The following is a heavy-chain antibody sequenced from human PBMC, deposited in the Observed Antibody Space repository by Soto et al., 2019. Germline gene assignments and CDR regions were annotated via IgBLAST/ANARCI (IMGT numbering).Heavy chain of an antibody. CDR1: TGSISNNY. J-gene: IGHJ4*02. CDR2: MYNSGST. V-gene: IGHV4-59*12. CDR3: ETGRSYYVLDS. Sequence: SETLSLTCTVSTGSISNNYWSWIRQPPGKGLEWIGYMYNSGSTDYNPSLRSRITISGDTSXNKFSLKLTSVTDADTAVYYCETGRSYYVLDSWGQGTVVTVSS. D-gene: IGHD1-26*01.